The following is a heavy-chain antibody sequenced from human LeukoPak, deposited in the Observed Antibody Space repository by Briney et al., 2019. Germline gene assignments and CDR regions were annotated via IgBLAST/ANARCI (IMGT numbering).Heavy chain of an antibody. CDR2: IGGNGVST. J-gene: IGHJ4*02. CDR3: AKSPDTAMVNYFDF. V-gene: IGHV3-23*01. D-gene: IGHD5-18*01. CDR1: GFTFSTYA. Sequence: GGSLRLSCAASGFTFSTYAMSWVRQAPGKGLEWVSAIGGNGVSTYYADSVKVRFTISRDNSKSTLYLQMNSLRAEDTAVYYCAKSPDTAMVNYFDFWGQGTLVTVSS.